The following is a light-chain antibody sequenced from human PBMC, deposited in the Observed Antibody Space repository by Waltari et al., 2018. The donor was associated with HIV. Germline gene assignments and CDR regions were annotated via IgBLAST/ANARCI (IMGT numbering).Light chain of an antibody. CDR2: SNK. Sequence: QSVLTQPPSASGTPGQRVTISCSGSSSKIGSNTVNWYQQLPGTAPKLLIYSNKERPSGVPDRFSGSKSGTSASLAISGLQSEDEAEYYCAAWHDSLNGSWVFGGGTKLTVL. V-gene: IGLV1-44*01. J-gene: IGLJ3*02. CDR1: SSKIGSNT. CDR3: AAWHDSLNGSWV.